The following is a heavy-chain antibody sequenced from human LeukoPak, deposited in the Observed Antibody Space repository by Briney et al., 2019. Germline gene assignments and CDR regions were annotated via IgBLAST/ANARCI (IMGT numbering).Heavy chain of an antibody. CDR3: ARGKHTAAIPDY. J-gene: IGHJ4*02. V-gene: IGHV3-48*04. Sequence: GGSLRLSCAASGFTFSDYNLNWVRQAPGKGLEWVSNIRSSGSAIFYADSVKGRFTISRDNAKNTLYLQMNSLRAEDTAVYYCARGKHTAAIPDYWGQGTLVTVSS. CDR1: GFTFSDYN. CDR2: IRSSGSAI. D-gene: IGHD6-13*01.